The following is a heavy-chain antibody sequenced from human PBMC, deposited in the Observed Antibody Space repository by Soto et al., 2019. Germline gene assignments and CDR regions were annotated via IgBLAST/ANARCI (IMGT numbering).Heavy chain of an antibody. Sequence: GGSLRLSCAASGFTFSSYEMNWVRQAPGKGLEWVSYISSSGSTIYYADSVKGRFTISRDNAKNSLYLQMNSLRAEDTAVYYCARDTTVTTLGYFDLWGRGTLVTVSS. CDR2: ISSSGSTI. CDR3: ARDTTVTTLGYFDL. CDR1: GFTFSSYE. J-gene: IGHJ2*01. V-gene: IGHV3-48*03. D-gene: IGHD4-17*01.